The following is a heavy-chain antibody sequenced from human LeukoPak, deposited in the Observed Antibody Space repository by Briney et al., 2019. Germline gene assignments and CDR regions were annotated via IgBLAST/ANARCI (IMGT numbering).Heavy chain of an antibody. J-gene: IGHJ4*02. CDR1: GYSFSTDW. CDR2: IKSDVRNT. D-gene: IGHD3-3*01. Sequence: GGSLRLSCAASGYSFSTDWMHWVRQAPGKGLVWVARIKSDVRNTDYAASVKGRFTISRDDANNILYLQMNNLRVEDTAVYYCPAIRPDYWGQGTVVTVSS. V-gene: IGHV3-74*01. CDR3: PAIRPDY.